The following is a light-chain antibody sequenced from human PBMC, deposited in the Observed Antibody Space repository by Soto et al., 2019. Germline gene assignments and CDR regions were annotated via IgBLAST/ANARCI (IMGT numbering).Light chain of an antibody. Sequence: DIQLTQSPCTVSASXGDRVTITXXASQSISSYLNWYQQKPGKAPKLLIYAASSLQSGVPSRFSGSGSGTDFTLTISSLQPEDFATYFCQQSYSRPRTFGQGTKVDIK. J-gene: IGKJ1*01. CDR1: QSISSY. CDR3: QQSYSRPRT. V-gene: IGKV1-39*01. CDR2: AAS.